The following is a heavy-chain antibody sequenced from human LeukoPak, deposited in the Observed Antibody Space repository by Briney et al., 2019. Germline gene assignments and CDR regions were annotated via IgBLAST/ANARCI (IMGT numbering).Heavy chain of an antibody. D-gene: IGHD2-2*01. J-gene: IGHJ4*02. CDR2: IYHSGST. Sequence: SETLSLTCAVSGGSISSGGYSWSWIRQPPGKGLEWIGYIYHSGSTYYNPSLKSRVTISVDRSKNQFSLKLSSVTAADTAVYYCARMYCSSSSCYPGDYWGQGTLVTVSS. CDR1: GGSISSGGYS. V-gene: IGHV4-30-2*01. CDR3: ARMYCSSSSCYPGDY.